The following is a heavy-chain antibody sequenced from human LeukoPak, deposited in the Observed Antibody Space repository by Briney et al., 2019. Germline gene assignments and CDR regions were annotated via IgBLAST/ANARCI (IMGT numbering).Heavy chain of an antibody. Sequence: PGGSLRLSCAASGFTFYNYAMSWVRQAPGKGLEWVSSISGSGGSTYYADSVKGRFTISRENSKSTLYLQMTSLRAEDTAMYYCAKDLLAMVGYMDVWGKGTTVTVSS. V-gene: IGHV3-23*01. D-gene: IGHD5-18*01. CDR1: GFTFYNYA. CDR3: AKDLLAMVGYMDV. CDR2: ISGSGGST. J-gene: IGHJ6*03.